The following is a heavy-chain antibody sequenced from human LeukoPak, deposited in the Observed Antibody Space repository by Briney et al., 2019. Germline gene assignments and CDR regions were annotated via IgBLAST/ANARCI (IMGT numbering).Heavy chain of an antibody. CDR3: ARDKVPYYFDY. V-gene: IGHV3-7*01. J-gene: IGHJ4*02. D-gene: IGHD2-2*01. CDR1: GFTFNNYW. CDR2: IKEDGNEK. Sequence: GGSLRLSCAASGFTFNNYWMTWVRQAPGEGLEWLANIKEDGNEKHYVDSVKGRFTISRDNARNSLYLQMNSLRAEDTAVYYCARDKVPYYFDYWGQGTLVTVSS.